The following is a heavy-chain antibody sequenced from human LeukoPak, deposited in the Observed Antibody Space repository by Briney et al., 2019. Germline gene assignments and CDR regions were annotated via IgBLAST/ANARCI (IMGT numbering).Heavy chain of an antibody. CDR1: GFTFSSYV. V-gene: IGHV3-64*01. CDR2: ISGSGGST. CDR3: ARRDSSAYFSDY. D-gene: IGHD6-19*01. J-gene: IGHJ4*02. Sequence: PGGSLRLSCAASGFTFSSYVMYWVSQAPGRGLEYVSVISGSGGSTYYANSVKGRFTISRDNSKHMLYLQMGSLRAEDMAVYYCARRDSSAYFSDYWGQGTLVTVSS.